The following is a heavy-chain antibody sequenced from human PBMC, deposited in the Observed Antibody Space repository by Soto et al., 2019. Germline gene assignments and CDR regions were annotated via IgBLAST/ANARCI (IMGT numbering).Heavy chain of an antibody. J-gene: IGHJ4*02. D-gene: IGHD2-15*01. CDR2: MNPYTGET. CDR3: VRQAGGASTPGDDY. Sequence: QVQLVQSGAEVRKPGASVRVSCKASGYTFDAFDIHWVRQATGQGLELMGWMNPYTGETAYTQTFRGRVSMTRDTSVSTAYMESTSLTSEDSAIYFCVRQAGGASTPGDDYWGQGTLVTVSS. V-gene: IGHV1-8*01. CDR1: GYTFDAFD.